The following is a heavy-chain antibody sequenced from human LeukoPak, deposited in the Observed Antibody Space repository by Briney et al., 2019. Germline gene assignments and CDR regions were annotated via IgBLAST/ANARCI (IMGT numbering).Heavy chain of an antibody. CDR2: IKSKTDGGTT. CDR3: GGSYYYGSGSSRFYFQH. Sequence: GGSLRLSCAASGFTFDDYTMHWVRQAPGKGLEWVGRIKSKTDGGTTDYAAPVKGRFTISRDDSKNTLYLQMNSLETDDTAVYFCGGSYYYGSGSSRFYFQHWGQGTLVTVSS. D-gene: IGHD3-10*01. CDR1: GFTFDDYT. J-gene: IGHJ1*01. V-gene: IGHV3-15*01.